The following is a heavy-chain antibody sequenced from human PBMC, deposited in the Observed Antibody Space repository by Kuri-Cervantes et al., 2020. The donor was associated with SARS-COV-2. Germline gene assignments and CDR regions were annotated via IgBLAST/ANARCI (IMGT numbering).Heavy chain of an antibody. V-gene: IGHV4-34*01. Sequence: ESLKISCAVYGGSFSGYYWSWIRQPPGKGLEWIGEINRSGSTNYNPSLKSRVTISVDMSKNQFSLKLSSVTAADTAVYYCARVKSVVTPDIDYWGQGTLVTVSS. CDR3: ARVKSVVTPDIDY. D-gene: IGHD4-23*01. CDR2: INRSGST. J-gene: IGHJ4*02. CDR1: GGSFSGYY.